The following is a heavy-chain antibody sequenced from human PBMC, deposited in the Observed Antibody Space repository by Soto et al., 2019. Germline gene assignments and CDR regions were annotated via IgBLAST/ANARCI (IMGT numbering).Heavy chain of an antibody. Sequence: QIQLVQSGAEVKKPGASVKVSCKASGYTFTSYGISWVRQAPGQGLEWTGWIRAYNGNTNYAQKLQGRVTMTTDISTSTASMELRSLRSDDTAVYYRARDLPTMDVWGQGTTVTVSS. CDR2: IRAYNGNT. CDR1: GYTFTSYG. J-gene: IGHJ6*02. CDR3: ARDLPTMDV. V-gene: IGHV1-18*01.